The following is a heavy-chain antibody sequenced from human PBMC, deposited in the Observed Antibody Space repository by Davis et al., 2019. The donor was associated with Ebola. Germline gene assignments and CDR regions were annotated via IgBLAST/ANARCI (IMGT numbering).Heavy chain of an antibody. CDR3: ARAVGPGHFDY. CDR2: ISSSSSYI. CDR1: GYTFSRHA. J-gene: IGHJ4*02. V-gene: IGHV3-21*01. Sequence: GGSLRLSCAASGYTFSRHAMSWVRQAPGKGLEWVSSISSSSSYIYYADSVKGRFTISRDNAKNSLYLQMNSLRAEDTAVYYCARAVGPGHFDYWGQGTLVTVSS. D-gene: IGHD1-26*01.